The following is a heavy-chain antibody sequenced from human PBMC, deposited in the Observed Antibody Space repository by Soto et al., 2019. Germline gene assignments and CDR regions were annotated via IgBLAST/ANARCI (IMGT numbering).Heavy chain of an antibody. D-gene: IGHD3-10*01. J-gene: IGHJ6*02. CDR3: ARGVGFGYYYYHMDL. Sequence: SETLSLTCTVSGNSVTSVSDYWSWIRKPPGKGLEWIGYIYYSGSAEYNPSLGSRVTISIDTSKNQFSLKLTSVTAADTAVYYCARGVGFGYYYYHMDLWGQGTTVTVSS. CDR2: IYYSGSA. V-gene: IGHV4-61*01. CDR1: GNSVTSVSDY.